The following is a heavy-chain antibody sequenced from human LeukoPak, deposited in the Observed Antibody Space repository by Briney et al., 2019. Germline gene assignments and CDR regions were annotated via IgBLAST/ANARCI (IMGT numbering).Heavy chain of an antibody. CDR2: ISYDGSKK. CDR1: GFTFSSYA. D-gene: IGHD3-16*01. V-gene: IGHV3-30-3*01. J-gene: IGHJ4*02. Sequence: PGGSLRLSCAASGFTFSSYAMHWVRQAPGKGLEWVAVISYDGSKKYYADSVKGRLTISRDNSKNTLYLQMNSLRAEDTAVYYCARDRGGTFDYWGQGTLVTVSS. CDR3: ARDRGGTFDY.